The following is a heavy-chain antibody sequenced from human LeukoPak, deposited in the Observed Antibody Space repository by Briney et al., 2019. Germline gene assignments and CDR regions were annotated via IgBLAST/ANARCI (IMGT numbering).Heavy chain of an antibody. CDR2: INHSGST. J-gene: IGHJ4*02. CDR3: ARRLSVLRYSV. V-gene: IGHV4-34*01. D-gene: IGHD3-9*01. Sequence: SETLSLTCTVYGGSFSGYYWSWIRQPPGKGLEWIGEINHSGSTNYNPSLKSRVTISVDTSKNQFSLKLSSVTAADTAVYYCARRLSVLRYSVWGQGTLVTVSS. CDR1: GGSFSGYY.